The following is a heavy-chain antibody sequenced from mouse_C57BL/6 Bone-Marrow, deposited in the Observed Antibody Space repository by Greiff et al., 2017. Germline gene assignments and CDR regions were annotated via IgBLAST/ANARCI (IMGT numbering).Heavy chain of an antibody. Sequence: QVQLQQPGAELVMPGASVKLSCKASGYTFTSYWMHWVKQRPGQGLEWIGEIDPSDSYTNYNQKFKGKSTLTVDKSSSTAYMQLSSLTSEDSAVYYCARESYYGSSLYYYAMGYWGQGTSVTVSS. V-gene: IGHV1-69*01. CDR1: GYTFTSYW. J-gene: IGHJ4*01. D-gene: IGHD1-1*01. CDR2: IDPSDSYT. CDR3: ARESYYGSSLYYYAMGY.